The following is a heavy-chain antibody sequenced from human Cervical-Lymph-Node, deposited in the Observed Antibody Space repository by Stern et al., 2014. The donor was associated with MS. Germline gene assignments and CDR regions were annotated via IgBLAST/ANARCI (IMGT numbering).Heavy chain of an antibody. CDR3: ARSSGASGDAMDV. CDR2: INSGGSST. D-gene: IGHD2-15*01. V-gene: IGHV3-74*02. J-gene: IGHJ6*02. CDR1: GFTFSTYW. Sequence: EVQLGESGGGLLQPGGSLRLSCGASGFTFSTYWMHWVRQGPGQGLARVSRINSGGSSTNYTDSVRGRFTISRDNAKNTVDLQMTSLRAEDTAVYYCARSSGASGDAMDVWGQGTTVTVSS.